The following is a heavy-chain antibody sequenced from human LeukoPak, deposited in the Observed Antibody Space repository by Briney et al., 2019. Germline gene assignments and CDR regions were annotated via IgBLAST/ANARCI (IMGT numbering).Heavy chain of an antibody. CDR2: ISGSGGST. J-gene: IGHJ4*02. V-gene: IGHV3-23*01. CDR3: AKGGGNSGVFDY. D-gene: IGHD4-23*01. CDR1: GFTFSSYA. Sequence: PGGSLRLSCAASGFTFSSYAMHWVRQAPGKGLEWVSAISGSGGSTYYADSVKGRFTISRDNSKNTLYLQMNSLRAEDTAVYYCAKGGGNSGVFDYWGQGTLVTVSS.